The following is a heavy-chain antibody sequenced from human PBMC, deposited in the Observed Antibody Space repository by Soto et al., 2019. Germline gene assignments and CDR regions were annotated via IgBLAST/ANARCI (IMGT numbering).Heavy chain of an antibody. J-gene: IGHJ3*02. V-gene: IGHV3-23*01. CDR2: ISGSGGST. CDR3: ANDWRQKPTPRGVFDI. D-gene: IGHD3-10*01. CDR1: AFTFSSYA. Sequence: LRLSCAASAFTFSSYAMSWVRQAPGKGLEWVSGISGSGGSTYYADSVKGRFTISRDNSKNTLYLQMNSLRAEDAAVYYCANDWRQKPTPRGVFDIWGQGTLVTVSS.